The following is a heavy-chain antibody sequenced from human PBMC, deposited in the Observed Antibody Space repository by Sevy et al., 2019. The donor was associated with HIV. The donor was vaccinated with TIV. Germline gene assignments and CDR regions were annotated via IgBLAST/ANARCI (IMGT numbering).Heavy chain of an antibody. CDR2: ISGSGGST. CDR3: AKGGDYPLVVGATTVDYFDY. V-gene: IGHV3-23*01. CDR1: GFTFSSYA. J-gene: IGHJ4*02. Sequence: GGSLRLSCAASGFTFSSYAMSWVRQAPGKGLEWVSAISGSGGSTYYADSVKGRFTISRDNSKNTLYLQMNSLRAEDTAVYYCAKGGDYPLVVGATTVDYFDYWGQGTLVTVSS. D-gene: IGHD1-26*01.